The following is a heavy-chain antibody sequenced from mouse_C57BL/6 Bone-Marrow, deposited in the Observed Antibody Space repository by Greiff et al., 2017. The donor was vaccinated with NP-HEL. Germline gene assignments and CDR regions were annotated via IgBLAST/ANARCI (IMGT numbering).Heavy chain of an antibody. V-gene: IGHV1-4*01. Sequence: QVQLQQSGAELARPGASVKLSCKASGYTFTSYTMHWVKQRPGQGLEWIGYINPSSGYTKYNQKFKDKATLTADKSSSTAYMQLSSLTSADSAVYYCARPDLHYFDYWGQGTTLTVSS. J-gene: IGHJ2*01. CDR2: INPSSGYT. CDR1: GYTFTSYT. CDR3: ARPDLHYFDY.